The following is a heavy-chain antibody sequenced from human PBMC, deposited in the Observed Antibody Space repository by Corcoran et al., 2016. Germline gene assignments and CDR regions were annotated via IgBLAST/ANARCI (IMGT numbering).Heavy chain of an antibody. CDR1: GFTFSNAW. D-gene: IGHD2-2*01. Sequence: EVQLVESGGGLVKPGGSLRLSCAASGFTFSNAWMNWVRQAPGKGLEWVGRIKSKTDGGTIDYAAPVKGRFTISRDDSKNTLYLQMNSLKTEDTAVYYCTTVGYCSSTSCPTGDYWGQGTLVTVSS. J-gene: IGHJ4*02. V-gene: IGHV3-15*07. CDR3: TTVGYCSSTSCPTGDY. CDR2: IKSKTDGGTI.